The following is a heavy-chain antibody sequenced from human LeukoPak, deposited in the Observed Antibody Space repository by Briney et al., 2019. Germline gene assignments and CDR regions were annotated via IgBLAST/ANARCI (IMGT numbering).Heavy chain of an antibody. V-gene: IGHV3-21*01. CDR2: ISSSSSYI. D-gene: IGHD3-22*01. CDR3: ARDLRSSGYYAFDY. Sequence: PGGSLRLSCAASGFTFSSFAMNWVRQAPGKGLEWVSCISSSSSYIYYADSVKGRFTTSRDNAKNSLYLQMNSLRAEDTAVYYCARDLRSSGYYAFDYWGQGTLVTVSS. J-gene: IGHJ4*02. CDR1: GFTFSSFA.